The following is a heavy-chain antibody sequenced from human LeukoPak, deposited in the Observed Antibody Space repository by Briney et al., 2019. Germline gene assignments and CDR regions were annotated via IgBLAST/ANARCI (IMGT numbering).Heavy chain of an antibody. CDR2: IIPIFGTA. Sequence: SVKVSCKASGGTFSSYAISWVRQAPGQGLEWMGGIIPIFGTANYAQKFQGRVTITADESTSTAYMELSSLRSEDTAVYYCAREVGCSSTSCYPYCGGDCHTSGAFDIWGHGTMVTVSS. J-gene: IGHJ3*02. D-gene: IGHD2-2*01. CDR3: AREVGCSSTSCYPYCGGDCHTSGAFDI. V-gene: IGHV1-69*01. CDR1: GGTFSSYA.